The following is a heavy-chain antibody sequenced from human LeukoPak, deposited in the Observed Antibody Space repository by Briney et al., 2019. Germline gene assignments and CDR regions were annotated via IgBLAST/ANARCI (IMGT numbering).Heavy chain of an antibody. CDR2: ISGSGSTV. D-gene: IGHD1-26*01. V-gene: IGHV3-11*01. CDR1: GFIFSDYY. Sequence: PGGSLRLSCAASGFIFSDYYMNWIRQAPGKGLEWISYISGSGSTVYYADSVKGRFTISRDNAKNSLYLQMNSLRAEDTAVYYCAKDLGGHVGATYPEDAFDIWGQGTMVTVSS. CDR3: AKDLGGHVGATYPEDAFDI. J-gene: IGHJ3*02.